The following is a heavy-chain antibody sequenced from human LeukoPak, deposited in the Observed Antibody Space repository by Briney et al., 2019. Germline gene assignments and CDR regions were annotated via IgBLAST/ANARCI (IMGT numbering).Heavy chain of an antibody. J-gene: IGHJ4*02. CDR3: ARDSLPRGYNYGPVGY. D-gene: IGHD5-18*01. Sequence: QAGGPLRLSCAASGFTFSSYWMSWVRQAPGKGLEWVANIKQDGSEKYYVDSVKGRFIISRDNAENSVYLQMNSLRAEDTAVYFCARDSLPRGYNYGPVGYWGQGTLVTVSS. CDR1: GFTFSSYW. V-gene: IGHV3-7*03. CDR2: IKQDGSEK.